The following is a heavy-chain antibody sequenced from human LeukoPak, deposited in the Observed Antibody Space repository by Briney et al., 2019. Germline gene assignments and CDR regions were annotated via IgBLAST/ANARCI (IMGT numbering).Heavy chain of an antibody. V-gene: IGHV4-61*02. Sequence: SETLSLTCSVTGGSISSSNYYWSWIRQPAGKGLEWIGRIYTSESTNYNPSLKSRVTISVDTSRNQFSLKLSSVTAADTAVYYCARGLWFGDENPPYFDYWGQGILVTVSS. CDR3: ARGLWFGDENPPYFDY. D-gene: IGHD3-10*01. CDR1: GGSISSSNYY. CDR2: IYTSEST. J-gene: IGHJ4*02.